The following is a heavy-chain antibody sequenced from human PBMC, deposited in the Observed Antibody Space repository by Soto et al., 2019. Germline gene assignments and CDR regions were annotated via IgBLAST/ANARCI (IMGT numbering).Heavy chain of an antibody. CDR3: ARGYDTALAPTF. Sequence: SETLSLTCAVYGGSFSSYHWSWIRQTPGKGLEWIGEINHLTTTNYNPSLKSRVIISLDTPKNQFSLKLSSVTAADTAVYYCARGYDTALAPTFRGQGILVTVSS. V-gene: IGHV4-34*01. CDR1: GGSFSSYH. CDR2: INHLTTT. D-gene: IGHD5-18*01. J-gene: IGHJ4*02.